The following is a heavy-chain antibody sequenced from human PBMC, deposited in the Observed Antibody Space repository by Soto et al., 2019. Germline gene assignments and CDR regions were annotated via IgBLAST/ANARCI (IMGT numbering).Heavy chain of an antibody. D-gene: IGHD3-10*01. CDR2: IYHSGGS. CDR1: GGSVRSGTFY. Sequence: QVQLQESGPGLVKSSETLSLTCTVSGGSVRSGTFYWSWIRQPPGKGLEWIGFIYHSGGSNYNPSLKSRVTISLDTSKNQIALKLSSVTAADTAVYFCASGTSVVRGLLAYHYFHYGMDVWGQGTTVTVYS. J-gene: IGHJ6*02. CDR3: ASGTSVVRGLLAYHYFHYGMDV. V-gene: IGHV4-61*01.